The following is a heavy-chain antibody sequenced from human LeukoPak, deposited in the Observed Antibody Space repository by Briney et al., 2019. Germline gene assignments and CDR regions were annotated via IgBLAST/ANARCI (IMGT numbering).Heavy chain of an antibody. D-gene: IGHD3-22*01. CDR2: ISSSSYI. CDR3: ASHSSGYYRDFDY. J-gene: IGHJ4*02. V-gene: IGHV3-21*01. Sequence: GGSLRLSCAASGFTFSSYSMNWVRQAPGKGLEWVSSISSSSYIYYADSVKGRFTISRDNAKNSLYLQMNSLRAEDTAVYYCASHSSGYYRDFDYWGQGTLVTVSS. CDR1: GFTFSSYS.